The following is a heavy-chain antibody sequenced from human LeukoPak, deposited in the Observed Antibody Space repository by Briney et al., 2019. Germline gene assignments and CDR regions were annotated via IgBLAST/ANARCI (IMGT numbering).Heavy chain of an antibody. D-gene: IGHD3-22*01. CDR3: ARFFPDYYYDSSGGNWFDP. V-gene: IGHV4-30-4*01. Sequence: PSETLSLTCTVSGGSIGSGDYYWSWIRQPPGKGLEWIGYIYYSGSTYYNPSLKSRVTISVDTSKNQFSLKLSSVTAADTAVYYCARFFPDYYYDSSGGNWFDPWGQGTLVTVSS. CDR1: GGSIGSGDYY. J-gene: IGHJ5*02. CDR2: IYYSGST.